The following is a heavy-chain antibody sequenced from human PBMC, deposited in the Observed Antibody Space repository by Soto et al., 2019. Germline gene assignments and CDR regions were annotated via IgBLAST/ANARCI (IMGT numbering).Heavy chain of an antibody. CDR3: ARGGGSPDY. CDR1: GGSISSYY. V-gene: IGHV4-59*08. D-gene: IGHD1-26*01. Sequence: QVQLQESGPGLVKPSETLSLTCTVSGGSISSYYWSWIRQPPGKGLEWIGYIYYSGSTNYNPSLKXRXTXXVDTTKYQFSLKLTSVTAADTAVYYCARGGGSPDYWGQGTLVTVSS. CDR2: IYYSGST. J-gene: IGHJ4*02.